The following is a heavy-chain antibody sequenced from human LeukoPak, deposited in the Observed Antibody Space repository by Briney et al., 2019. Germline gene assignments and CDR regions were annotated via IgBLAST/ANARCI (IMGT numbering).Heavy chain of an antibody. D-gene: IGHD4-23*01. CDR3: ATDRKVGTWDPRFNY. Sequence: GGSLRLSCAASGFTFSDYWMMWVRQAPGKGLEWVGNIRQDDSEKNYVDSVKGRFTISRDNAKSSLYLQMNSLRAEDTAIYYCATDRKVGTWDPRFNYWGQGTLVTVSS. CDR1: GFTFSDYW. V-gene: IGHV3-7*01. CDR2: IRQDDSEK. J-gene: IGHJ4*02.